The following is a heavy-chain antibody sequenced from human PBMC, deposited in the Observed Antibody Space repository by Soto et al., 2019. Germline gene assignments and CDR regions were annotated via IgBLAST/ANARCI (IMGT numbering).Heavy chain of an antibody. J-gene: IGHJ4*02. Sequence: GGSLRLSCAASGFTFSSYAMSWVRQAPGKGLEWVSAISGSGGSTYYADSVKGRFTISRDNSKNTLYLQKNSLRADDTAVYYCAKDRLTAEYYYDSSGYITLDYWGQGTLVTVSS. CDR2: ISGSGGST. CDR1: GFTFSSYA. V-gene: IGHV3-23*01. D-gene: IGHD3-22*01. CDR3: AKDRLTAEYYYDSSGYITLDY.